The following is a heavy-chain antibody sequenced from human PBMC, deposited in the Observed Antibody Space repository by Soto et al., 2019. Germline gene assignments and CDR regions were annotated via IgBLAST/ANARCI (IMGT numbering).Heavy chain of an antibody. D-gene: IGHD1-1*01. CDR2: ISYDGNSK. V-gene: IGHV3-30*18. CDR3: ANGQLERPDEGYYYYYYGMDV. J-gene: IGHJ6*02. CDR1: RFTFTNFG. Sequence: GGSLRLSCAGSRFTFTNFGMHWVRQAPGKGLEWVAYISYDGNSKFYADSVKGRFTISRDDSQNTLFLQMNSLRAEDTAVYYCANGQLERPDEGYYYYYYGMDVWGQGTTVTVSS.